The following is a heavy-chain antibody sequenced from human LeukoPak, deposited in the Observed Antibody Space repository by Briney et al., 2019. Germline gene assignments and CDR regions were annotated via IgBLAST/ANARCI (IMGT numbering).Heavy chain of an antibody. D-gene: IGHD3-16*01. CDR2: IYTGGST. CDR1: GFTFSDAW. V-gene: IGHV3-66*01. J-gene: IGHJ4*02. Sequence: GGSLRLSCAASGFTFSDAWMSWVRQAPGKGLEWVSSIYTGGSTYYTDSVEGRFTISRDNPNNTLYLQMHSLRAEDTAVYYCTREISRFGIWGQGTLVTVSS. CDR3: TREISRFGI.